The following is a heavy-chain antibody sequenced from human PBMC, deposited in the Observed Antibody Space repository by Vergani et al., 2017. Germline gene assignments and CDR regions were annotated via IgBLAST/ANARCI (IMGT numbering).Heavy chain of an antibody. CDR3: TTDPIYYYYGSGSYGFDY. CDR2: ISGSGGST. V-gene: IGHV3-23*01. CDR1: GFTFSSYA. J-gene: IGHJ4*02. D-gene: IGHD3-10*01. Sequence: EVQLLESGGGLVQPGGSLRLSCAASGFTFSSYAMSWVRQAPGKGLEWVSAISGSGGSTYYADSVKGRFTISRDNSKNTLYLQMNSLRAEDTAVYYCTTDPIYYYYGSGSYGFDYWGQGTLVTVSS.